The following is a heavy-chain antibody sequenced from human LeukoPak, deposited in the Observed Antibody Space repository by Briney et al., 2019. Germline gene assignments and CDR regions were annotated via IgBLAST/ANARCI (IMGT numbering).Heavy chain of an antibody. CDR1: GGSISSSSYY. CDR3: ARERGPHTWFDP. D-gene: IGHD2-21*01. CDR2: LYYSGST. V-gene: IGHV4-39*07. J-gene: IGHJ5*02. Sequence: PSETLSLTCTVSGGSISSSSYYWGWIRQPPGKGLEWIGSLYYSGSTYYNPSLKSRVTISLATSKHQFSLKLSSVTAADTAVYYCARERGPHTWFDPWGQGTLVTVSS.